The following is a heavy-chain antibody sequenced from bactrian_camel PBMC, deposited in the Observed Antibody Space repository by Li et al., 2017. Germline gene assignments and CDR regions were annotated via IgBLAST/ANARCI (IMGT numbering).Heavy chain of an antibody. D-gene: IGHD6*01. Sequence: EVQLVESGGGSVQAGGSLTLSCVVSGSPTYCMGWFRQAPGKEREGVAVIDTDGSTSYEDYVKGRFIISKDRAKNTLYLQMNGLKSEDTSEYYCATSSFDGSWFTLHWGQGTQVTV. V-gene: IGHV3S67*01. CDR2: IDTDGST. CDR3: ATSSFDGSWFTLH. CDR1: GSPTYC. J-gene: IGHJ4*01.